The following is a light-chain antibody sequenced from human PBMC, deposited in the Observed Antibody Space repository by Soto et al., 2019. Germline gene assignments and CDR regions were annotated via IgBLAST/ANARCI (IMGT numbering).Light chain of an antibody. CDR2: KAS. CDR3: QQLNSYPLT. CDR1: QGISSW. Sequence: DIQMSQSPSTLSGSVGDRVTITCRASQGISSWLAWYQQKPGKAPKLLIYKASTLKSGVPSRFSGSGSGTDFTLTISSLQPEDFATYYCQQLNSYPLTFGQGTRLEIK. J-gene: IGKJ5*01. V-gene: IGKV1-5*03.